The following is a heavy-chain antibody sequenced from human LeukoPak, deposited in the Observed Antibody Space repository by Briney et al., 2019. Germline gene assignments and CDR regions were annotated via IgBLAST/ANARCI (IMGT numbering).Heavy chain of an antibody. D-gene: IGHD5-18*01. CDR2: ISGSGGST. V-gene: IGHV3-23*01. J-gene: IGHJ4*02. Sequence: GGSLRLSCAASGFTFSRYWMSWVRQAPGKGLEWVSAISGSGGSTYYADSVKGRFTISRDNSKNTLYLQMNSLRAEDTAVYYCAKDAARIQLWTHFDYWGQGTLVTVSS. CDR3: AKDAARIQLWTHFDY. CDR1: GFTFSRYW.